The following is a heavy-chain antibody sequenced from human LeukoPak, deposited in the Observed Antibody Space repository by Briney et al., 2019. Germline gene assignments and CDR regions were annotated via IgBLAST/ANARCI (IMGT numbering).Heavy chain of an antibody. V-gene: IGHV3-48*01. J-gene: IGHJ4*02. D-gene: IGHD6-19*01. CDR3: ARDLVDSSGWFPPFDY. CDR1: GFTFSSYS. Sequence: GGSLRLSCAASGFTFSSYSMNWVRQAPGKGLEWVSYISSSSSTIYYADSVKGRFTISRDNSRNTLYLQMNSLRAEDTAVYYCARDLVDSSGWFPPFDYWGQGTLVTVSS. CDR2: ISSSSSTI.